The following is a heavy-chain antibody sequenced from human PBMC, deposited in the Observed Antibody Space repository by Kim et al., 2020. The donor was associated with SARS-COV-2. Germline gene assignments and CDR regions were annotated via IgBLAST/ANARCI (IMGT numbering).Heavy chain of an antibody. CDR2: ISGSGGST. CDR3: ANMVEGDWFDP. J-gene: IGHJ5*02. V-gene: IGHV3-23*01. D-gene: IGHD2-15*01. CDR1: GFTFSSYA. Sequence: GGSLRLSCAASGFTFSSYAMSWVRQAPGKGLEWVSAISGSGGSTYYADSVKGRFTISRDNSKNTLYLQMNSLRAEDTAIYYCANMVEGDWFDPWGQGTLVTVSS.